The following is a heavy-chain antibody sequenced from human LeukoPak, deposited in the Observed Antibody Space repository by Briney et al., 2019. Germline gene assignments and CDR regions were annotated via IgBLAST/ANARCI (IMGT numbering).Heavy chain of an antibody. J-gene: IGHJ4*02. V-gene: IGHV4-59*01. CDR3: ARDARRALDY. CDR1: GGSISSYY. Sequence: SETLSLTCTVSGGSISSYYWSWIRQPPGKGLEWIGYIYYSGSTNYNPSLKSRVTISVDTSKNQFSLKLSSVTAADTAVYYCARDARRALDYWGQGTLATVSS. CDR2: IYYSGST.